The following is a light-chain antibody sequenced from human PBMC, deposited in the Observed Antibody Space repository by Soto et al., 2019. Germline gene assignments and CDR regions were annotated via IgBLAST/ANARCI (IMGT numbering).Light chain of an antibody. CDR2: SDT. CDR3: QVWDSGSAHVV. V-gene: IGLV3-21*04. CDR1: NIGSKG. Sequence: SSKLTQPPSVSVAPGKTASISCGGNNIGSKGVHWYQQKPGQAPVLVIYSDTDLPPVIPERFSGSNSANLATLTVSRGEAGDEADYYCQVWDSGSAHVVFGGGTKLTVL. J-gene: IGLJ2*01.